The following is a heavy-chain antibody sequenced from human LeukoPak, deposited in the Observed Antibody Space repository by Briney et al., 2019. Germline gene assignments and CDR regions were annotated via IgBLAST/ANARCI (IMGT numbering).Heavy chain of an antibody. V-gene: IGHV3-23*01. CDR2: ISGSGGIT. D-gene: IGHD6-13*01. CDR3: AKDSSSWYFGYFQH. CDR1: GFTFSIYA. Sequence: GGSLRLSCAASGFTFSIYAFNWVRQAPGKGLEWVSAISGSGGITYYADSVKGRFTISIDNSKNTLYLQMNSLRAEDTAVYYCAKDSSSWYFGYFQHWGQGTLVTVSS. J-gene: IGHJ1*01.